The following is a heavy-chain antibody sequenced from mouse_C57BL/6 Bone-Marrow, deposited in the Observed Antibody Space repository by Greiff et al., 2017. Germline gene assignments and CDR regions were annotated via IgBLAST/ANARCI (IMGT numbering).Heavy chain of an antibody. CDR2: INPYNGGT. Sequence: VQLQQSGPVLVKPGASVKMSCKASGFTFTDYYMNWVKQSHGKSLEWIGVINPYNGGTSYNQKFKGKATLTVDKSSSTAYMELNSLTSEDSAVYYCARDWVYAMDYWGQGTSVTVSS. CDR3: ARDWVYAMDY. V-gene: IGHV1-19*01. J-gene: IGHJ4*01. D-gene: IGHD4-1*01. CDR1: GFTFTDYY.